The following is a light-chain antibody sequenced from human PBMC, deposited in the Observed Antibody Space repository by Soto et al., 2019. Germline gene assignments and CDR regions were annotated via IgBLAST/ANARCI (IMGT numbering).Light chain of an antibody. CDR1: RSVDNY. V-gene: IGKV3-11*01. J-gene: IGKJ5*01. Sequence: DIVLTQSPATLSLSPGERATLSCRASRSVDNYLAWYQHKPGQAPRLLMYDVSKRATGIPTRFSGSGSGTDFTLTISSLEPEDFAVYYCQQRSDWPPITFGQGKRLEIK. CDR2: DVS. CDR3: QQRSDWPPIT.